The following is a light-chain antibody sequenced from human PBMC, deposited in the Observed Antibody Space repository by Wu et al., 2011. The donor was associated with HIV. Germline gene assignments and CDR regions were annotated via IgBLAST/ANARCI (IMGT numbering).Light chain of an antibody. CDR1: QTVSSNY. CDR2: GAT. Sequence: IVLTQSPGTLSLSPGERATLSCRASQTVSSNYLAWYQQRPGQAPRLLIYGATNKPTGIPARFRGSGSGTDFTLTISSLEPEDFAVYYCQQRFTWPLTFGQGTRLEIK. J-gene: IGKJ5*01. V-gene: IGKV3-11*01. CDR3: QQRFTWPLT.